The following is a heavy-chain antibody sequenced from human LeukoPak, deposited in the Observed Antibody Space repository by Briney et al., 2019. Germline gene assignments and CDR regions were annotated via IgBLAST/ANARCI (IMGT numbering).Heavy chain of an antibody. J-gene: IGHJ3*02. CDR2: IYTSGST. CDR1: GGSISSYY. CDR3: AKVQRTDNIAAYDAFDI. Sequence: SETLSLTCTVSGGSISSYYWSWIRQPAGKGLEWIGRIYTSGSTNYNPSLKSRVTISVDTSKNQFSLKLSSVTAADTAVYYCAKVQRTDNIAAYDAFDIWGQGTMVTVSS. V-gene: IGHV4-4*07. D-gene: IGHD6-13*01.